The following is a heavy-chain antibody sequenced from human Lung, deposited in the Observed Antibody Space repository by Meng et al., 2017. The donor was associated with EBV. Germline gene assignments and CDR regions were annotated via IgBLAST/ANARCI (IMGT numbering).Heavy chain of an antibody. Sequence: QVQPQESGPGLVHPSQTLSLPCPVSGGSSSSGDYDWSWIRQPPGKGLEWIRYIYDSGSTSYNPSLMSRVTISVDTSRNQFSLKLTSVTAADTAVYYCARRKSSSWYYFDYWGQGILVTVSS. V-gene: IGHV4-30-4*01. CDR1: GGSSSSGDYD. CDR3: ARRKSSSWYYFDY. D-gene: IGHD2-2*01. J-gene: IGHJ4*02. CDR2: IYDSGST.